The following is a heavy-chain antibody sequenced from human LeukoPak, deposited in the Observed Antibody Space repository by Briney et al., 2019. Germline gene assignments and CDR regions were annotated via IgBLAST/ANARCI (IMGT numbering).Heavy chain of an antibody. Sequence: GRSLRLSCAASGFTFSSYAMHWVRQAPGKGLEWGAVISYDGSNKYYADSVKGRFTISRDNSKNTLYLQMNSLRAEDTAVYYCARDRRTLHGAADYWGQGTLVTVSS. D-gene: IGHD4-11*01. J-gene: IGHJ4*02. CDR2: ISYDGSNK. V-gene: IGHV3-30*04. CDR3: ARDRRTLHGAADY. CDR1: GFTFSSYA.